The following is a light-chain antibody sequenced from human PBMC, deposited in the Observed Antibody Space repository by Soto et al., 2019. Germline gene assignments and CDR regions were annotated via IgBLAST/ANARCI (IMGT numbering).Light chain of an antibody. J-gene: IGLJ1*01. CDR1: SSNIGAGYD. Sequence: QSVLTQPPSVSGAPGQRVTISCSGSSSNIGAGYDVHWYQQLPGTAPKLLIYSNTNRPSGVPDRFSGSKSGTSASLAITGLQAEDEADYYCQSYDSSLSGYVFXTGTKLTVL. V-gene: IGLV1-40*01. CDR2: SNT. CDR3: QSYDSSLSGYV.